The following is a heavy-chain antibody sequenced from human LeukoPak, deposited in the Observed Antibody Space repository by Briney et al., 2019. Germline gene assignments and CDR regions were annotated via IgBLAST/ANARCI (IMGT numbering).Heavy chain of an antibody. V-gene: IGHV1-69*04. D-gene: IGHD3-16*01. J-gene: IGHJ4*02. CDR1: GGTFSSYA. Sequence: SVKVSCKASGGTFSSYAISWVRQAPGQGLEWMGRIIPILGIANYAQKFQGRVTITADKSTSTAYMELSSLRSEDTAVYYCAREETMGVTADYRGQGTLVTVSS. CDR3: AREETMGVTADY. CDR2: IIPILGIA.